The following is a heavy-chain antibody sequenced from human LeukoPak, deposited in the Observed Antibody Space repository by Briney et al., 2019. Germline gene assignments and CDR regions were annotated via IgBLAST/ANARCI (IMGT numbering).Heavy chain of an antibody. D-gene: IGHD3-3*01. CDR2: ISAYNGNT. J-gene: IGHJ4*02. V-gene: IGHV1-18*01. Sequence: ASVKVSCKASGYTFTSYGISWVRQAPGQGLEWMGWISAYNGNTNYAQKLQGRVTMTTDTSTSTAYMELRSLRSDDTAVYYCARASPYYDFWSGYYFDYWGQGTLVTVSS. CDR1: GYTFTSYG. CDR3: ARASPYYDFWSGYYFDY.